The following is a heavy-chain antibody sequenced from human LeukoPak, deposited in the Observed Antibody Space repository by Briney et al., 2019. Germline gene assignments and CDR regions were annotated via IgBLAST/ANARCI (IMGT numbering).Heavy chain of an antibody. V-gene: IGHV4-59*08. CDR1: GGSISSYY. J-gene: IGHJ6*02. D-gene: IGHD6-6*01. CDR2: IYYSGST. CDR3: ATRIAARPDYYYGMDV. Sequence: SETLSLTCTVSGGSISSYYWSWIRQPPGKGLEWIGYIYYSGSTNYNPSLKSRVTTSVDTSKNQFSLKLSSVTAADTAVYYCATRIAARPDYYYGMDVWGQGTTVTVSS.